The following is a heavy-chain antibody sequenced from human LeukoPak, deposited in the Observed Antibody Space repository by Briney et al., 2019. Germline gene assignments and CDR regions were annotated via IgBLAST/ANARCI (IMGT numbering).Heavy chain of an antibody. CDR1: GFTFSSYS. J-gene: IGHJ4*02. CDR2: ISSSSSTI. V-gene: IGHV3-48*01. CDR3: AGLAAAGDFDY. D-gene: IGHD6-13*01. Sequence: GGSLRLSCAASGFTFSSYSMNWVRQAPGKGLEWVSYISSSSSTIYYADSVKGRFTISRDNAKNSLYLQMNSLRAEDTAVYYCAGLAAAGDFDYWGQGTLVTVSS.